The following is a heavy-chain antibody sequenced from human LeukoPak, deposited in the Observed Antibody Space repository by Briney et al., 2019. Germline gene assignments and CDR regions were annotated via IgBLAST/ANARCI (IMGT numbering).Heavy chain of an antibody. Sequence: GGSLRLSCAASGFTFSDYYMSWIRQAPGKGLEWVAFIRYDGSNKYYADSVKGRFTISRDNSKNTLYLQMNSLRAEDTAVYYCANGWPGIAAAGTEGKSFDYWGQGTLVTVSS. CDR1: GFTFSDYY. CDR3: ANGWPGIAAAGTEGKSFDY. J-gene: IGHJ4*02. D-gene: IGHD6-13*01. CDR2: IRYDGSNK. V-gene: IGHV3-30*02.